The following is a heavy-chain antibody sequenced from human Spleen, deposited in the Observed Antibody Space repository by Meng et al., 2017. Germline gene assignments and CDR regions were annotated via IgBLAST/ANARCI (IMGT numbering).Heavy chain of an antibody. CDR3: LRGSGGSV. CDR1: GDSITSNNW. J-gene: IGHJ4*02. CDR2: IPHRGSA. V-gene: IGHV4-4*02. Sequence: QVQLRESGPGLVKPSEPLSLICAVTGDSITSNNWWSWVRQPPGKGLEWVGEIPHRGSAAYNPSLKSRVSMSIDISKNQFSLRLTSVTAADTAVYYCLRGSGGSVWGQGTLVTVSS. D-gene: IGHD3-10*01.